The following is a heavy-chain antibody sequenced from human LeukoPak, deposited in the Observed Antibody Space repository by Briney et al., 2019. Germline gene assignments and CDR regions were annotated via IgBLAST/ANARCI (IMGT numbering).Heavy chain of an antibody. CDR2: IDYSGNT. D-gene: IGHD1-26*01. CDR1: GGAISDSNYY. V-gene: IGHV4-39*01. J-gene: IGHJ3*02. Sequence: PSETLSLTCTVSGGAISDSNYYWGWIRQPPGEGLEWIGNIDYSGNTFYNPSLKSRVTISVDTSKNQFSLKLSSVTAADTSLYYCARYSGSHYAFDIWGQGTMVTVSS. CDR3: ARYSGSHYAFDI.